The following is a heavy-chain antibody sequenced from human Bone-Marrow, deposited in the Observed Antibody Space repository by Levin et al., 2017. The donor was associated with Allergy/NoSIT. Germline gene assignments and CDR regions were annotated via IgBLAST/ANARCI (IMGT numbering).Heavy chain of an antibody. CDR3: AREDRSGSFDV. D-gene: IGHD3-10*01. V-gene: IGHV4-31*03. J-gene: IGHJ3*01. CDR2: IFYSGTT. CDR1: GGSISSGGYY. Sequence: SQTLSLTCSVSGGSISSGGYYWTWIRQHPEWGLQWLVYIFYSGTTYYSPSLKSRVSISVDTSKNQFSLRLTSVTAADTAVYFCAREDRSGSFDVWGQGTVVTVSS.